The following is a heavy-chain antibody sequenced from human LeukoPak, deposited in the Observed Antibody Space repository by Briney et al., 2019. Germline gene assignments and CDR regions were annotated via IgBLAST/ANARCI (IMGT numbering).Heavy chain of an antibody. D-gene: IGHD3-22*01. CDR1: GFTVSSNY. J-gene: IGHJ4*02. Sequence: PGGSLRLSCAASGFTVSSNYMSWVRQAPGKGLVWVSVIYSGGSTYYADSVKGRFTISRDNSKNTLYLQMNSLRAEDTAVYYCARDIAYDSSGYYSPHFDYWGQGTLVTVSS. CDR2: IYSGGST. CDR3: ARDIAYDSSGYYSPHFDY. V-gene: IGHV3-53*01.